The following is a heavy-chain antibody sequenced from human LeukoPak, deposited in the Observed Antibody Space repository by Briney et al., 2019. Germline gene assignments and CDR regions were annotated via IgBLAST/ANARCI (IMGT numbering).Heavy chain of an antibody. D-gene: IGHD5-18*01. CDR3: ARLQLWAFPYYYYYGMDV. J-gene: IGHJ6*02. CDR1: GGSISSYY. V-gene: IGHV4-34*01. CDR2: INHSGST. Sequence: SQTLSLTCTVSGGSISSYYWSWIRQPPGKGLEWIGEINHSGSTNYNPSLKSRVTISVDTSKNQFSLKLSSVTAADTAVYYCARLQLWAFPYYYYYGMDVWGQGTTVTVSS.